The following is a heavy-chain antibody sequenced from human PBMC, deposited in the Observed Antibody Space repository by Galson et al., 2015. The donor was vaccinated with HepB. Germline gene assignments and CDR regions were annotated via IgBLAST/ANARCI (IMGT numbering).Heavy chain of an antibody. V-gene: IGHV3-30*18. Sequence: SLRLSCAASGFTFSSYGMHWVRQAPGKGLEWVAVISYDGSNKYYADSVKGRFTISRDNSKNTLYLQMNSLRAEDTAVYYCAKGLRGYYSDYWGQGTLVTVSS. CDR3: AKGLRGYYSDY. CDR1: GFTFSSYG. CDR2: ISYDGSNK. J-gene: IGHJ4*02. D-gene: IGHD5-18*01.